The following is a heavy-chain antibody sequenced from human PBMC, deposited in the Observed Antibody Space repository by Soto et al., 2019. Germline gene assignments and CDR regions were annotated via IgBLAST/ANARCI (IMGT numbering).Heavy chain of an antibody. CDR2: INHSGST. CDR3: ARGRWLRSAFDY. D-gene: IGHD5-12*01. J-gene: IGHJ4*02. Sequence: SETLSLTCAVYGGSFSGYYWSWIRQPPGKGLEWIGEINHSGSTNYNPPLKSRVTISVDTSKNQFSLKLSSVTAADTAVYYCARGRWLRSAFDYWGPGTLVTVSS. CDR1: GGSFSGYY. V-gene: IGHV4-34*01.